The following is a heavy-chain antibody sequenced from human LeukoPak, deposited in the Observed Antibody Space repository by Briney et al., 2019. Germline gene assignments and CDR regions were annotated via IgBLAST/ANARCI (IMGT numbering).Heavy chain of an antibody. J-gene: IGHJ4*02. D-gene: IGHD1-1*01. CDR3: ARELALYFDY. CDR2: ISNSGDTI. CDR1: GFTFSSYE. V-gene: IGHV3-48*03. Sequence: GGSLRLSCTASGFTFSSYEMNWVRQAPGKGLEWVSYISNSGDTIYYADSVKGRFTISRDNAKNSLYLQMNSLRAEDTAVYYCARELALYFDYWGQGTLVTVSS.